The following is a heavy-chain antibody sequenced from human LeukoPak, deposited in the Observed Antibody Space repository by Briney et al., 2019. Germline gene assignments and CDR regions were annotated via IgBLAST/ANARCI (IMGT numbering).Heavy chain of an antibody. Sequence: PSETLSLTCAVYGGSFSSYYWSWIRQPPGKGLEWIGEINHSGSTNYNPSLKSRVTISVDTSKNQFSLKLSSVTAADTAVYYCARVLPVDYGGNFAYFDYWGQGTLVTVSS. CDR1: GGSFSSYY. V-gene: IGHV4-34*01. J-gene: IGHJ4*02. CDR2: INHSGST. D-gene: IGHD4-23*01. CDR3: ARVLPVDYGGNFAYFDY.